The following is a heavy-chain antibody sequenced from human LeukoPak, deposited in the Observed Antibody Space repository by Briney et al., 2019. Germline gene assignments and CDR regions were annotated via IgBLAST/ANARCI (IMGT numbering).Heavy chain of an antibody. Sequence: SQTLSLTCAISGDSVSGNRAVWNWIRQSPSRGLEWLGRTYYRPKWNFDYAVSVKSRITINPDTSKNQFSLHLNSVTPEDTAVYYCARDAPGQSYFDYWGQGTLVTVSS. CDR3: ARDAPGQSYFDY. CDR2: TYYRPKWNF. J-gene: IGHJ4*02. CDR1: GDSVSGNRAV. V-gene: IGHV6-1*01.